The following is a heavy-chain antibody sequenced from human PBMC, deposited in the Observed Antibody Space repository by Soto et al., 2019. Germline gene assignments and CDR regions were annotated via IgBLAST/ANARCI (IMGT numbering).Heavy chain of an antibody. CDR3: ARGAPDYGGNSFDY. D-gene: IGHD4-17*01. V-gene: IGHV1-69*13. Sequence: GASVKVSCKASGGTFSSYAISWVRQAPGQGLEWIGGIIPIFGTANYAQKSQGRVTITADESTSTAYMELSSLRSEDTAVYYCARGAPDYGGNSFDYWGQGTLVTVSS. CDR2: IIPIFGTA. CDR1: GGTFSSYA. J-gene: IGHJ4*02.